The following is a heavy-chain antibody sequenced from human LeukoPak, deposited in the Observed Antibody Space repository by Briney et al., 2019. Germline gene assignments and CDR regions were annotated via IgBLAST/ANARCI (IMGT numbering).Heavy chain of an antibody. CDR2: ISSSSSTI. V-gene: IGHV3-48*01. J-gene: IGHJ4*02. CDR3: ARVEYDGITAAGSLDY. Sequence: PGGSLRLSCAASGFTFSSYSMNWVRQAPGKGLEWVSYISSSSSTIYYADSVKGRFTISRDNAKNSLYLQMNSLRAEDTAVYYCARVEYDGITAAGSLDYWGQGTLVTVSS. D-gene: IGHD6-13*01. CDR1: GFTFSSYS.